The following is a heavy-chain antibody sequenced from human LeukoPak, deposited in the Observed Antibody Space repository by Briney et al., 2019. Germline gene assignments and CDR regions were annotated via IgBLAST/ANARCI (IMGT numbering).Heavy chain of an antibody. CDR1: GYTFTGYY. CDR3: ARGGYYDSSGYYDY. D-gene: IGHD3-22*01. V-gene: IGHV1-3*03. J-gene: IGHJ4*02. CDR2: INAGNGNT. Sequence: GASVKVSCKASGYTFTGYYMHWVRQAPGQGLEWMGWINAGNGNTKYSQEFQGRVTITRDTSASTAYMELSSLRSEDMAVYYCARGGYYDSSGYYDYWGQGTLVTVSS.